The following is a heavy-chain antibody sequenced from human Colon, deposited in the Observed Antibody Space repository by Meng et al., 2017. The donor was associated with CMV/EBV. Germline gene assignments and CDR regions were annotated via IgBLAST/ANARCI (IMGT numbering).Heavy chain of an antibody. J-gene: IGHJ4*02. CDR2: INPNSGGT. D-gene: IGHD7-27*01. Sequence: ASVTVSCKASGYTFTGYYMHWVRQAPGQGLEWMGWINPNSGGTNYAQKFQGRVAMTRDTSISTAYLELGRLTSDDTAVYYCARALTGDRSYFDYWGQGTLVTVSS. CDR1: GYTFTGYY. V-gene: IGHV1-2*02. CDR3: ARALTGDRSYFDY.